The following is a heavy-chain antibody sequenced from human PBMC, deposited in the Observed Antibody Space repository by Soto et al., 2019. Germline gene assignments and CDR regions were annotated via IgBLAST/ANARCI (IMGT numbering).Heavy chain of an antibody. D-gene: IGHD6-13*01. CDR3: ARQGIAAAGEDYYYYGMDV. CDR1: GYSFTSYW. Sequence: LNISFKGSGYSFTSYWISWVRQMPGKGLEWMGRIDPSDSYTNYSPSFQGHVTVSADKSISTAYLQWSSLKASDTAMYYCARQGIAAAGEDYYYYGMDVWGQGTTVTVSS. J-gene: IGHJ6*02. V-gene: IGHV5-10-1*01. CDR2: IDPSDSYT.